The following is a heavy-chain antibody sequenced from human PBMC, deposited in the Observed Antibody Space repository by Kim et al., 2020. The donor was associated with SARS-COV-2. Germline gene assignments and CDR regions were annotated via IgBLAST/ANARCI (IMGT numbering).Heavy chain of an antibody. CDR1: GYTFTGYA. CDR2: INAGNGNT. CDR3: ARGYWSSSGWYYFDY. D-gene: IGHD6-19*01. J-gene: IGHJ4*02. Sequence: ASVKVSCKASGYTFTGYAIHWVRQAPGQRLEWMGWINAGNGNTKYSQKFQGRFTITRDTSASTAYMELSSLRSEDTAVYYCARGYWSSSGWYYFDYWGQGTLVTVSS. V-gene: IGHV1-3*01.